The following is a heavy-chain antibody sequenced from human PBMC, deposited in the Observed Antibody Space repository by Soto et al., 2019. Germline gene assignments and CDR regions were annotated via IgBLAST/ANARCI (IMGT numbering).Heavy chain of an antibody. CDR2: IYYSGST. CDR1: GGSISSYY. Sequence: QVQLQESGPGLVKPSETLSLTCTVSGGSISSYYWSWIRQPPGKGLEWIGYIYYSGSTNYNPSLKRRVTISVDTSKNQFSLKLSSVTAADTAVYYCARGGLLRYFDWLLFDYWGQGTLVTVSS. V-gene: IGHV4-59*01. D-gene: IGHD3-9*01. J-gene: IGHJ4*02. CDR3: ARGGLLRYFDWLLFDY.